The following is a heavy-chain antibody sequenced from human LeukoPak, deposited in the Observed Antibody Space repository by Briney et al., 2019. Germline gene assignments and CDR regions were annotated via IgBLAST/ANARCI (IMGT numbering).Heavy chain of an antibody. J-gene: IGHJ4*02. D-gene: IGHD6-19*01. Sequence: GGSLRLSCAASGFTFSTSVMSWVRQAPGKGLEWVSTIGDSGTSTYYVDSVKGRFTISRDNSKNTLYLQMNSLRAEDTAIYYCAKNWGPKLWLAQWSNDYWGQGTLVTVSS. CDR3: AKNWGPKLWLAQWSNDY. CDR2: IGDSGTST. CDR1: GFTFSTSV. V-gene: IGHV3-23*01.